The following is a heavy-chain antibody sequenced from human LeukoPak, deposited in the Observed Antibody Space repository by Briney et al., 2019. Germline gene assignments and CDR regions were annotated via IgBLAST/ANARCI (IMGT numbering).Heavy chain of an antibody. D-gene: IGHD3-22*01. V-gene: IGHV4-39*01. CDR3: ARHGGRFFYDSSGQIFDY. CDR1: GGSISSSSYY. J-gene: IGHJ4*02. Sequence: SETLSLTCTVSGGSISSSSYYWGWIRQPPGKGLEWIGSIYYSGSTYYKSSLKSRVTISVDTSKNQFSLKLSSVTAADTAVYYCARHGGRFFYDSSGQIFDYWGQGTLVTVSS. CDR2: IYYSGST.